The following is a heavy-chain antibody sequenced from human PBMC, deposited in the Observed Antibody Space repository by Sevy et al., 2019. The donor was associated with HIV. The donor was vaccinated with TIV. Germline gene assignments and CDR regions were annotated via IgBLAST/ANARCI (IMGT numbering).Heavy chain of an antibody. CDR1: GFTFSSYA. V-gene: IGHV3-23*01. CDR3: AKEVAAAGFTRWAFDI. Sequence: GGSLRLSCAASGFTFSSYAMSWGRQAPGKGLEWVSAISGSGGSTYYAGSVKGRFTITEANSKNTLYMQMNSLRAEDTAVYYCAKEVAAAGFTRWAFDIWGQGTMVTVSS. CDR2: ISGSGGST. J-gene: IGHJ3*02. D-gene: IGHD6-13*01.